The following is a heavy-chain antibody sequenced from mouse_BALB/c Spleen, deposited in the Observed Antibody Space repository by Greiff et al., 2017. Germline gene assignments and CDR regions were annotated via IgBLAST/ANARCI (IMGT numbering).Heavy chain of an antibody. CDR1: GFNIKDTY. Sequence: VQLKESGAELVKPGASVKLSCTASGFNIKDTYMHWVKQRPEQGLEWIGWIDPENGNTIYDPKFQGKASITADTSSNTAYLQLSSLTSEDTAVYYCASHITTATFDYWGQGTTLTVSS. V-gene: IGHV14-3*02. CDR3: ASHITTATFDY. J-gene: IGHJ2*01. D-gene: IGHD1-2*01. CDR2: IDPENGNT.